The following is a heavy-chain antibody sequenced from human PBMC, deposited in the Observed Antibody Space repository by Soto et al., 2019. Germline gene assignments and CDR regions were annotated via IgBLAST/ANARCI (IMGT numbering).Heavy chain of an antibody. CDR1: GFTINRND. CDR3: ASCERLPRVGVGYYSLDV. Sequence: QVHLVESGGGVVQPGGSLRLSCAASGFTINRNDMYWVRQAPGKGLEWVAVMSFDGNHQHYADSGKGRFTISRDNPKNTLSLEINSLRRDDTAVYYWASCERLPRVGVGYYSLDVWGQGTTVIVSS. V-gene: IGHV3-30*03. CDR2: MSFDGNHQ. D-gene: IGHD1-1*01. J-gene: IGHJ6*02.